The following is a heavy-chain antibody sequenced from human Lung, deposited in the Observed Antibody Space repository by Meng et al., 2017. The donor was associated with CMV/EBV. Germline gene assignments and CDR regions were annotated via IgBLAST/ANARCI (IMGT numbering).Heavy chain of an antibody. Sequence: SXTXSLXXAVYGGSFSGYYWSWIRQPPGKGLEWIGEINHSGSTNYNPSLKSRVTISVDTSKNQFSLKLSSVTAADTAVYYCARGRKGLPGDYQGNYWGQGTLVTVSS. CDR2: INHSGST. V-gene: IGHV4-34*01. CDR3: ARGRKGLPGDYQGNY. CDR1: GGSFSGYY. J-gene: IGHJ4*02. D-gene: IGHD4-17*01.